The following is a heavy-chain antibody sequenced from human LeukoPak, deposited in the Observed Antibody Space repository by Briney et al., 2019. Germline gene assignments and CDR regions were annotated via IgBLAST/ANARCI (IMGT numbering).Heavy chain of an antibody. CDR3: ARDPGSGYEEHFDY. J-gene: IGHJ4*02. V-gene: IGHV3-33*01. CDR1: GFTFSSYG. CDR2: IRYDGSNK. Sequence: GRSLRLSCAASGFTFSSYGMHWVRQAPGKGLEWVAFIRYDGSNKYYADSVKGRFTISRDNAKDSLYLQMNSLRAEDTAVYYCARDPGSGYEEHFDYWGQGTLVTVSS. D-gene: IGHD5-12*01.